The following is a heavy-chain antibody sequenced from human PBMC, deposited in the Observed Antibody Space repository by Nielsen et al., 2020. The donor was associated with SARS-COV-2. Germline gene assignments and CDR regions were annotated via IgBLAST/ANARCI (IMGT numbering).Heavy chain of an antibody. V-gene: IGHV1-2*02. CDR2: INPNSGGT. Sequence: ASVKVSCKASGYTFTGYYMHWVRQAPGQGLEWMGWINPNSGGTNYAQKFQGRVTMTRDTSISTAYMELSSLRSEDTAVYYCARGGYCTNGVCYFDYWGQGTLVTVSS. D-gene: IGHD2-8*01. J-gene: IGHJ4*02. CDR3: ARGGYCTNGVCYFDY. CDR1: GYTFTGYY.